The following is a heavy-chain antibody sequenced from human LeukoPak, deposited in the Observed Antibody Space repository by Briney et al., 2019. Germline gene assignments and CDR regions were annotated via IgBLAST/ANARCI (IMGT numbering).Heavy chain of an antibody. CDR2: ISGSGGTT. V-gene: IGHV3-23*01. Sequence: GGSLRLSCAASGFTFSSYWMSWVRQAPGKGLEWVSSISGSGGTTYYAGSVKGRFTISRDNSKNTLYLQTNSLRAEDTAVYYCARGLRDFDLLSPSDYWGQGTLVTVSS. D-gene: IGHD3-9*01. CDR3: ARGLRDFDLLSPSDY. CDR1: GFTFSSYW. J-gene: IGHJ4*02.